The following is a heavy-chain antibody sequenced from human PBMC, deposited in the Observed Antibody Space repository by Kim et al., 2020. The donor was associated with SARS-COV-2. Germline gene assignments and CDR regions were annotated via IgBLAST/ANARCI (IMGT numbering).Heavy chain of an antibody. V-gene: IGHV3-33*01. Sequence: GGSLRLSCAASGFTFSSYGMHWVHQAPGKGLEWVAVIWYDGSNKYYADSVKGRFTISRANSKTTLYLQMNSLRAEDTAVYYGAGEYVIAAAGKNYYYGMDVWGQGTTVTVSS. CDR3: AGEYVIAAAGKNYYYGMDV. J-gene: IGHJ6*02. CDR2: IWYDGSNK. CDR1: GFTFSSYG. D-gene: IGHD6-13*01.